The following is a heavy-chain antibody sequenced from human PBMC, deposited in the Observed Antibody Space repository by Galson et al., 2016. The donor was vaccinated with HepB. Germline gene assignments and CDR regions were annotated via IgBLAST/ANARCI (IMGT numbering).Heavy chain of an antibody. V-gene: IGHV1-2*02. CDR3: ARDLAYCSGGYCHSEVGMDV. CDR1: GYTFSDYY. CDR2: INPNTGGT. D-gene: IGHD2-15*01. J-gene: IGHJ6*02. Sequence: SVKVSCKASGYTFSDYYIYWVRQAPGQGLEWLGWINPNTGGTNYAQTFQGRVTMTRDTSISTAYMELSRLRSDDTAVYYCARDLAYCSGGYCHSEVGMDVWGQGTTVTVSS.